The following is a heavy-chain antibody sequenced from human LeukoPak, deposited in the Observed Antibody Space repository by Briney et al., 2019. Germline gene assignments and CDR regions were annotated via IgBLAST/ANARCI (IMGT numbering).Heavy chain of an antibody. V-gene: IGHV1-69*13. Sequence: ASVKVSCKASGGTFSSYAISWVRQAPGQGLEWMGGIIPIFGTANYAQKFQGRVTITADESTSTAYVELSSLRSEDTAVYYCARGPGYCSSTSCYNYYYYYYMDVWGKGTTVTVSS. D-gene: IGHD2-2*02. CDR1: GGTFSSYA. J-gene: IGHJ6*03. CDR2: IIPIFGTA. CDR3: ARGPGYCSSTSCYNYYYYYYMDV.